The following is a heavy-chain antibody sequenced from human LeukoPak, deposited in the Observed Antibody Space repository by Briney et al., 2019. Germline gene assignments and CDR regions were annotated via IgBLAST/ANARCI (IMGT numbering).Heavy chain of an antibody. Sequence: ASVKVSCKASGYSFTSYNMHWVRQAPGQGLEWMGIINPGGGSTSYAQKFQGRVTMTRDTSTSTVYMELSSLRSEDTAVYYCARAGLDSYCSDGCCYSNWFDPWGQGTLVTVSS. CDR2: INPGGGST. J-gene: IGHJ5*02. V-gene: IGHV1-46*01. CDR1: GYSFTSYN. D-gene: IGHD2-15*01. CDR3: ARAGLDSYCSDGCCYSNWFDP.